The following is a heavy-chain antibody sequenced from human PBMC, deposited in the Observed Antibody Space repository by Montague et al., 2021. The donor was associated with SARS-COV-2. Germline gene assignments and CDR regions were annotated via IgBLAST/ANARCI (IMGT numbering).Heavy chain of an antibody. Sequence: CAISGGSVSSNRAAWNWIRQSPSRGLEWLGRTYYRSKWYYEYAVSLKSRITINPDTSKNQFSLQVKSMTPEDTAVYYCALAVAGRGGYDYWGQETLVTVSS. CDR1: GGSVSSNRAA. J-gene: IGHJ4*02. V-gene: IGHV6-1*01. D-gene: IGHD6-19*01. CDR3: ALAVAGRGGYDY. CDR2: TYYRSKWYY.